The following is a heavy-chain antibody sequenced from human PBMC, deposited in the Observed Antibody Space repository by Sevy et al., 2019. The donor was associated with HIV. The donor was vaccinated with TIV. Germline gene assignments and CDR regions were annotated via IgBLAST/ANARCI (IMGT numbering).Heavy chain of an antibody. CDR2: IKSKGSGGTR. CDR1: GLTFTDAW. D-gene: IGHD4-4*01. Sequence: GGSLRLSCVVSGLTFTDAWMAWVRQAPGKGLEWVGRIKSKGSGGTRDYAAPVKGRFTISRDDSKNTVYLQMNSLKTEDTAVYYWTWVTKVTEPLGVWGQGTAVTVSS. J-gene: IGHJ6*02. CDR3: TWVTKVTEPLGV. V-gene: IGHV3-15*01.